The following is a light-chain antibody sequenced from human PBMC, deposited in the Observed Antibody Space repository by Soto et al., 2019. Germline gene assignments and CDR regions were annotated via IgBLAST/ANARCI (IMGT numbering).Light chain of an antibody. CDR3: QSADSSGNYVV. V-gene: IGLV3-25*02. CDR1: ALPKQY. J-gene: IGLJ2*01. Sequence: SYELTQPPSVSVSPGQTVRITCSGDALPKQYAYWYYQKPGQAPVVVIFQDTERPSGIPERFSGSTSGTTVTLTISGVQAEDEADYYCQSADSSGNYVVFGGGTKVTVL. CDR2: QDT.